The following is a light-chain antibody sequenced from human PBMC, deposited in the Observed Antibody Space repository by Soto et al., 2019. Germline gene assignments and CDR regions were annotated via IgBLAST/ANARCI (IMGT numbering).Light chain of an antibody. V-gene: IGKV1-5*03. J-gene: IGKJ1*01. CDR1: QSISSW. CDR2: KAS. CDR3: QQYNSYSPT. Sequence: DIQMSQSPSTLSASVGDRVTITCRASQSISSWLAWYQQKPGKAPKLLIYKASSLESGVQSRFSGSGSGTEFTLTISSLQPDDFATYYCQQYNSYSPTVGQGTKVDI.